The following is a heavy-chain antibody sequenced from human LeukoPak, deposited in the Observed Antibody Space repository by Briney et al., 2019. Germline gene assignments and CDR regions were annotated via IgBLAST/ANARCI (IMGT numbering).Heavy chain of an antibody. CDR2: INPNSGGT. CDR3: ARVYYDYVWGSYRYEGWFDP. D-gene: IGHD3-16*02. CDR1: GYTFTGYY. J-gene: IGHJ5*02. V-gene: IGHV1-2*02. Sequence: GASVKVSCKASGYTFTGYYMHWVRQAPGQGLEWMGWINPNSGGTNYAQKFQGRVTITRNTSISTAYMELSSLRSEDTAVYYCARVYYDYVWGSYRYEGWFDPWGQGTLVTVSS.